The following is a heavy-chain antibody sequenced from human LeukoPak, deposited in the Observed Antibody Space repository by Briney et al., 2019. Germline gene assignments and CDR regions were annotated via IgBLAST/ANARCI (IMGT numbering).Heavy chain of an antibody. CDR3: ARDLNYASDY. V-gene: IGHV1-2*06. Sequence: ASVKVSCKASGYTFTGYDIHWVRQAPGQGLEWMGRINPNSGGTNYAQKFQGRVTMTRDTSISIAYMELSRLRSDDTAVYYCARDLNYASDYWGQGTLVTVSS. D-gene: IGHD2-2*01. CDR2: INPNSGGT. CDR1: GYTFTGYD. J-gene: IGHJ4*02.